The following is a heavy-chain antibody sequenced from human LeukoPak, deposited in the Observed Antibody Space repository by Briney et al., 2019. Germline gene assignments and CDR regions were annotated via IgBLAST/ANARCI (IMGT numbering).Heavy chain of an antibody. V-gene: IGHV1-69*04. Sequence: SVKVSCKASGGTFSSYAISWVRQAPGQGLEWMGRIIPILGIANYAQKFQGRVTITADKSTSTAYMELRSLRSDDTAVYYCARWGRSGRILAVAATPFDYWGQGTLVTVSS. CDR3: ARWGRSGRILAVAATPFDY. CDR2: IIPILGIA. J-gene: IGHJ4*02. CDR1: GGTFSSYA. D-gene: IGHD6-19*01.